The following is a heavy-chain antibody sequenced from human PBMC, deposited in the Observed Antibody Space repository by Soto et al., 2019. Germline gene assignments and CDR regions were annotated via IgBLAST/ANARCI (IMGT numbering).Heavy chain of an antibody. Sequence: SETLSLTCTVSGGSISSGDYYWSWIRQPPGKGLEWIGYIYYSGSTYYNPSLKSRVTISVDTSKNQFSLKLSSVTAADTAVYFCARTSSCEYFPDHIGYWGPGTLVIVSS. CDR3: ARTSSCEYFPDHIGY. V-gene: IGHV4-30-4*01. CDR1: GGSISSGDYY. J-gene: IGHJ4*02. D-gene: IGHD2-2*01. CDR2: IYYSGST.